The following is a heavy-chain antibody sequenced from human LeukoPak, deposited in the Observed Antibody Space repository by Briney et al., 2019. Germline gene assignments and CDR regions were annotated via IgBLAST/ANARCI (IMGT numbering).Heavy chain of an antibody. CDR3: ATYLGLGIVVVPAAATYFDY. D-gene: IGHD2-2*03. CDR1: GHSATELP. V-gene: IGHV1-24*01. CDR2: FDPEDGET. Sequence: ASVRVSCKVTGHSATELPMDRVRQAPGKGLEWMGGFDPEDGETIYAQKFQGRVTMTEDTSTDTAYMELSSLRSEDTAVYYCATYLGLGIVVVPAAATYFDYWGQGTLVTVSS. J-gene: IGHJ4*02.